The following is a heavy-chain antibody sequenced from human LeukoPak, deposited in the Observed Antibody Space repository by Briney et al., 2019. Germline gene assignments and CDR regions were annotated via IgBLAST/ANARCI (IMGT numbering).Heavy chain of an antibody. V-gene: IGHV3-66*01. CDR1: GFTVTSTY. CDR2: IYSGGTT. D-gene: IGHD4/OR15-4a*01. Sequence: GGSLRLSCAASGFTVTSTYMSWVRQGPGQGLEWGSVIYSGGTTYYADSVKGRFTISRDNSKNPLYLQMNSLRTEDTAVYYCARDLYDYGSYWGQGTLVTVSS. J-gene: IGHJ4*02. CDR3: ARDLYDYGSY.